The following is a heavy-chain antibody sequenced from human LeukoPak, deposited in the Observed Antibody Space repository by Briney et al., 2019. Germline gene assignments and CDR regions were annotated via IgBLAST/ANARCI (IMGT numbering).Heavy chain of an antibody. J-gene: IGHJ3*02. CDR2: IKQDGSEK. Sequence: GGSLRLSCAASGFTFSSYWMSWVRQAPGKGLEWVANIKQDGSEKYYVDSVKGRFTISRDNAKNSLYLQMNSLRAEDTAVYYCARDPSQQRLAYDAFDIWGQGTMVTVSS. V-gene: IGHV3-7*04. CDR1: GFTFSSYW. D-gene: IGHD6-25*01. CDR3: ARDPSQQRLAYDAFDI.